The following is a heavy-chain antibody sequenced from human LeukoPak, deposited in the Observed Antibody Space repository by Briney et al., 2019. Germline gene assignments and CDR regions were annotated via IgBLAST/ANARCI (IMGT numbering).Heavy chain of an antibody. CDR2: IYYSGST. J-gene: IGHJ6*02. CDR1: GGSISSSSYY. CDR3: ARGTLVAGLPEFYYYYGMDV. V-gene: IGHV4-39*07. D-gene: IGHD6-19*01. Sequence: PSETLSLTCTVSGGSISSSSYYWGWIRQPPGKGLEWIGSIYYSGSTYYNPSLKSRVTISVDTSKNQFSLKLSSVTAADTAVYYCARGTLVAGLPEFYYYYGMDVWGQGTTVTVSS.